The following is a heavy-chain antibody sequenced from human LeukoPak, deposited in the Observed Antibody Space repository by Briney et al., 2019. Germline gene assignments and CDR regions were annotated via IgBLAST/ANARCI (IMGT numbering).Heavy chain of an antibody. D-gene: IGHD2-21*02. J-gene: IGHJ3*01. CDR1: GYTFTGYY. CDR2: INPNSGGR. Sequence: GASVKVSCKASGYTFTGYYMHWVRQAPGQGLERMGWINPNSGGRNYAQKFQGRVTMTRETSISTAYMELSRLRSDDTAVYYCARDPSYCDGDCYAFDAWGQGTMVTVSS. V-gene: IGHV1-2*02. CDR3: ARDPSYCDGDCYAFDA.